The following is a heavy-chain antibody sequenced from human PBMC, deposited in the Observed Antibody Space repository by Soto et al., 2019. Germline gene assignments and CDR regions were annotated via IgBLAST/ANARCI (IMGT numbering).Heavy chain of an antibody. D-gene: IGHD2-8*01. CDR3: AKNGQPPYYYYGLDV. CDR1: GLTFTSSA. J-gene: IGHJ6*02. CDR2: IVVGSGNT. V-gene: IGHV1-58*01. Sequence: GASVKVSCKASGLTFTSSAVQWVRQARGQRLEWIGWIVVGSGNTNYAQKLQDRVTMTRDMSTGTAYMELRSLRSDDTAIYYCAKNGQPPYYYYGLDVCGQGTKVTVSS.